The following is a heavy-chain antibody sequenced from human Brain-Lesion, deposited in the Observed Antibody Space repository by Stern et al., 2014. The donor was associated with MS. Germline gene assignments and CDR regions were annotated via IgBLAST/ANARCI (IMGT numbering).Heavy chain of an antibody. CDR2: MYHSGIT. CDR3: ASNRGSGSFFDS. CDR1: GGSISSGNW. V-gene: IGHV4-4*02. J-gene: IGHJ4*02. D-gene: IGHD1-26*01. Sequence: VQLEESGPGLVKPSGTLSLTCAVSGGSISSGNWWSWVRQSPGKRLEWIGEMYHSGITNYNPSLESRVSISIDKSENQFSLKVYSLTAADTAVYYCASNRGSGSFFDSWGQGSLVTVSS.